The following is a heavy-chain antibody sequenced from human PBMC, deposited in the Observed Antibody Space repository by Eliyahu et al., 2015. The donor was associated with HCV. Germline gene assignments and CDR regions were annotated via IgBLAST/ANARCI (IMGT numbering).Heavy chain of an antibody. D-gene: IGHD2-15*01. CDR1: GLTFDDHA. CDR2: VSWDSGSI. Sequence: EVQLVESGGGLVQPGKSLRLSCAASGLTFDDHAFYWVRPAPGKGLXWVAGVSWDSGSIGYADSVKGRFTISRDNAKNSLFLQMNSLRHEDTALYHCVRDMGRGYCTGGSCYSGYYYHGMDVWGQGTSVIVSS. V-gene: IGHV3-9*01. CDR3: VRDMGRGYCTGGSCYSGYYYHGMDV. J-gene: IGHJ6*02.